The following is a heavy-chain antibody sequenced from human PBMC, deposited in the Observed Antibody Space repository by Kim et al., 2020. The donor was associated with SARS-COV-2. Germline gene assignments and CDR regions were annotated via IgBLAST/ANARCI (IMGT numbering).Heavy chain of an antibody. CDR1: RFTFSSYA. D-gene: IGHD6-13*01. Sequence: GGSLRLSCSASRFTFSSYAMHWVRQAPGKGLEYVSAISSNGGSTYYADSVKGRFTISRDNSKNTLYLQMSSLRAEDTAVYYCVKGGIYDIAAAGNYYYYGMDVWGQGTTVTVSS. J-gene: IGHJ6*02. V-gene: IGHV3-64D*06. CDR2: ISSNGGST. CDR3: VKGGIYDIAAAGNYYYYGMDV.